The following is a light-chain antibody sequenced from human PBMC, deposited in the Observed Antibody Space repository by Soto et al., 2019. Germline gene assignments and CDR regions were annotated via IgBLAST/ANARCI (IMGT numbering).Light chain of an antibody. CDR3: QQRSNWPIT. J-gene: IGKJ5*01. CDR2: DAS. CDR1: QSVRSS. Sequence: EIVMTQSPGTLSVSPGERATLFCRASQSVRSSLAWYQQKPGQAPRLFIYDASTRATGIPARFSGSGSGTEFTLTISSLEPEDFAVYYCQQRSNWPITFGQGTRLEIK. V-gene: IGKV3-15*01.